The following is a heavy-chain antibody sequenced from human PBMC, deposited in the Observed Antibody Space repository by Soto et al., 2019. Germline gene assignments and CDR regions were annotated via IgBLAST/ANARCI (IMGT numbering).Heavy chain of an antibody. CDR3: ARTLAYCGGDCYYYY. J-gene: IGHJ4*02. CDR1: GYSFTSYW. D-gene: IGHD2-21*01. Sequence: GESLKISCKGSGYSFTSYWIGRVRQMPGKGLEWMGIIYPGDSDTRYSPSFQGQVTISADKSISTAYLQWSSLKASDTAMYYCARTLAYCGGDCYYYYWGQGTLVTVSS. CDR2: IYPGDSDT. V-gene: IGHV5-51*01.